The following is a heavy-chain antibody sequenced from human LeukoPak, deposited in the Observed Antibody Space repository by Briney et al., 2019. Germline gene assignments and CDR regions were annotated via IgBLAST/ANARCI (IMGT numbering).Heavy chain of an antibody. CDR1: GFTFSSYA. CDR3: ARDLGYSGWYDSVFDY. Sequence: GGSLRLSCAASGFTFSSYAMHWFRQAPGKGLEWVAVISYDGSNKYYADSVKGRFTISRDNSKNTLYLQMNSLRAEDTAVYYCARDLGYSGWYDSVFDYWGQGTLVTVSS. CDR2: ISYDGSNK. J-gene: IGHJ4*02. D-gene: IGHD6-19*01. V-gene: IGHV3-30-3*01.